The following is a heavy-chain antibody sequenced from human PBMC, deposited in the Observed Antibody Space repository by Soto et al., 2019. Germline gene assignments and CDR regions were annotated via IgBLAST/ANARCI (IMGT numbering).Heavy chain of an antibody. J-gene: IGHJ6*02. D-gene: IGHD2-2*01. CDR3: ATKPAARARYYYYYGMDV. Sequence: PGGSLRLSCAASGFTFSSYAMSWVRQAPGKGLEWVSAISGSGGSTYYADSVKGRFTISRDNSKNTLYLQMNSLRAEDTAVYYCATKPAARARYYYYYGMDVWGQGTTVTVSS. CDR2: ISGSGGST. V-gene: IGHV3-23*01. CDR1: GFTFSSYA.